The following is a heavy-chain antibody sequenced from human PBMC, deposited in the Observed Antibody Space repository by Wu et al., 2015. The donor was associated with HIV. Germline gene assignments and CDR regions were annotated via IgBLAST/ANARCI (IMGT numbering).Heavy chain of an antibody. CDR2: IIPIFGTA. J-gene: IGHJ5*02. CDR3: ARDGSEGQWLVP. Sequence: LVRVVGREGEEAWVLSEGXLQXLRHFSSYAISWVRQAPGQGLEWMGRIIPIFGTANYAQKFQGRVTITADESTSTAYMELSSLRSEDTAVYYCARDGSEGQWLVPWGQGTLVTVSS. CDR1: RHFSSYA. D-gene: IGHD6-19*01. V-gene: IGHV1-69*13.